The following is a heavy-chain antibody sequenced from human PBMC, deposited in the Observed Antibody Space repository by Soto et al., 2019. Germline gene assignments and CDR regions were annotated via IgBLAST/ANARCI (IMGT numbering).Heavy chain of an antibody. CDR3: ARYSVGWYEY. D-gene: IGHD1-26*01. Sequence: PGGSLRLSCEASGFRFSDYTMSWVRQAPEKGLQWVSSISSGGSFIHVAESLKGRLTVSRDNAKNSVFLELSSLRAEDTAVYYCARYSVGWYEYWGQGTLVTVSS. CDR2: ISSGGSFI. J-gene: IGHJ5*01. V-gene: IGHV3-21*06. CDR1: GFRFSDYT.